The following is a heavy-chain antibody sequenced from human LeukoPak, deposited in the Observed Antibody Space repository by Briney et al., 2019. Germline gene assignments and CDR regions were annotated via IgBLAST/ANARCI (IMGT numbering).Heavy chain of an antibody. CDR3: VKDTLYSLITVGNDAFDI. J-gene: IGHJ3*02. D-gene: IGHD3-16*01. CDR2: IQYDGSEV. V-gene: IGHV3-30*02. Sequence: PGGSLRLSCAASGFLFSRSGMHWVRQAPGKGLEWVTFIQYDGSEVAYADSVKGRFTISRDNSKSSLYLEMNSLRPEDTAVYYCVKDTLYSLITVGNDAFDIWGQGTLVTVSS. CDR1: GFLFSRSG.